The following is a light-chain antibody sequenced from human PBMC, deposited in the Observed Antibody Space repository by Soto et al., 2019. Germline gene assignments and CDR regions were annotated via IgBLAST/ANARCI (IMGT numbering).Light chain of an antibody. J-gene: IGKJ1*01. CDR3: QQSYSAPRT. Sequence: DIQMTQSPSSLSASVGDRVTITCRASQSISRFLNWYQQIPGEAPKLLISHTSGLQSGVPSRFSGSGSGTDFTLTISSLQPEDSATFYCQQSYSAPRTFGHGTKVEI. CDR1: QSISRF. CDR2: HTS. V-gene: IGKV1-39*01.